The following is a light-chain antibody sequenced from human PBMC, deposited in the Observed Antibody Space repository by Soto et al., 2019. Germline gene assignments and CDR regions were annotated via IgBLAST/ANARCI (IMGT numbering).Light chain of an antibody. Sequence: DIVLTQSPGTLSLSPGERATLSCRASQSVDSRYLAWYQQKPGQAPRLLIHAVSIRATGIPDRFSGSGSGTDFTLIISRVEPEDFAAYYCQQYGSSPRYSFGQGTKLEIK. CDR2: AVS. J-gene: IGKJ2*03. V-gene: IGKV3-20*01. CDR1: QSVDSRY. CDR3: QQYGSSPRYS.